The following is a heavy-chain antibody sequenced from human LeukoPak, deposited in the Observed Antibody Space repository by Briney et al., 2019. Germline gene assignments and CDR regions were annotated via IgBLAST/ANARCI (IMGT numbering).Heavy chain of an antibody. V-gene: IGHV3-23*01. CDR3: AKASGADSSGYLVTLFY. Sequence: GGSLRLSCAASGFTFSSYAMSWVRQAPGKGLEWVSAISGSGGSTYYADSVKGRFTISRDNSKNTLYLQMNSLRAEDTAVYYCAKASGADSSGYLVTLFYWGQGTLVTVS. D-gene: IGHD3-22*01. CDR1: GFTFSSYA. CDR2: ISGSGGST. J-gene: IGHJ4*02.